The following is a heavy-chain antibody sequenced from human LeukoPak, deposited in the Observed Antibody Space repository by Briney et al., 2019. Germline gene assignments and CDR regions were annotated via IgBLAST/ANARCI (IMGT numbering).Heavy chain of an antibody. J-gene: IGHJ6*03. CDR2: IIPIFGTA. Sequence: ASVKVSCKASGYTFTDYYMHWVRQAPGQGLEWMGGIIPIFGTANYAQKFQGRVTITADESTSTAYMELSSLRSEDTAVYYCASYDFWSGYYPVTPLRTPQNYYYYYMDVWGKGTTVTVSS. D-gene: IGHD3-3*01. CDR1: GYTFTDYY. CDR3: ASYDFWSGYYPVTPLRTPQNYYYYYMDV. V-gene: IGHV1-69*13.